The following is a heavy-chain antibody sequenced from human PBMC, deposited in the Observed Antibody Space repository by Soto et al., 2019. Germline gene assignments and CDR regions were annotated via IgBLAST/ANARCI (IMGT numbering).Heavy chain of an antibody. V-gene: IGHV3-7*05. J-gene: IGHJ4*02. CDR3: ARDYYDSSGYYYYPFDY. CDR1: GFTFSSYW. D-gene: IGHD3-22*01. Sequence: HPGGSLRLSCAASGFTFSSYWMSWVRQAPGKGLEWVANIKQDGSEKYYVDSVKGRFTISRDNAKNSLYLQMNSLRAEDTAVYYCARDYYDSSGYYYYPFDYWGQGTLVTVSS. CDR2: IKQDGSEK.